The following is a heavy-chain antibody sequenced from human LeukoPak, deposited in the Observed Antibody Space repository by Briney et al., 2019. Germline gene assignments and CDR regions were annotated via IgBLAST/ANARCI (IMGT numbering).Heavy chain of an antibody. V-gene: IGHV4-59*08. J-gene: IGHJ4*02. Sequence: SETLSLTCTVSGGSVTSYYCNWVRQPPGRGLEWIGYIYYSGGTNYNPSLESRVTISLDTAKNHFSLKLRSVTAEDTAVYYCATTGATSPSSASWFNIEYWGQGTLVPVSS. CDR2: IYYSGGT. CDR1: GGSVTSYY. D-gene: IGHD6-13*01. CDR3: ATTGATSPSSASWFNIEY.